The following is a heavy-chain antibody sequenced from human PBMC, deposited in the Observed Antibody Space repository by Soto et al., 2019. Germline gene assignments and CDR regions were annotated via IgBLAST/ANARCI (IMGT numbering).Heavy chain of an antibody. Sequence: QLHLVQSGAVVKKPGASVTVSCSASGYPVTAYYMHWVRQAPGRGLEWMGGINPATGAAKYTQTFQGRVTSTRDTAPGTVFMELSGLSSEDTALFYCARGGGVGVAGSAAFDMWGQGTLVTVSS. CDR2: INPATGAA. CDR1: GYPVTAYY. CDR3: ARGGGVGVAGSAAFDM. D-gene: IGHD3-3*01. V-gene: IGHV1-2*01. J-gene: IGHJ3*02.